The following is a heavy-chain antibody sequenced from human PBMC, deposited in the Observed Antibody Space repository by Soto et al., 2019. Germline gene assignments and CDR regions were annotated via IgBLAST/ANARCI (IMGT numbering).Heavy chain of an antibody. CDR1: GYTFTGYY. J-gene: IGHJ4*02. Sequence: ASVKVSCKASGYTFTGYYMHWVRQAPGQGLEWMGWINPNSGGTNYAQKFQGRVTMTRDTSISTAYMGLSRLRSDDTAVYYCAMLLAGGIYFDYWGQGTLVTVSS. D-gene: IGHD3-3*01. CDR3: AMLLAGGIYFDY. V-gene: IGHV1-2*02. CDR2: INPNSGGT.